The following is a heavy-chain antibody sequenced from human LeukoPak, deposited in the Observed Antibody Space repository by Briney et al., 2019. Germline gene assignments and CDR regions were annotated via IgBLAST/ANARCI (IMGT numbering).Heavy chain of an antibody. D-gene: IGHD6-13*01. V-gene: IGHV1-8*01. J-gene: IGHJ3*02. CDR3: ARGGEQQLDDAFDI. Sequence: ASVKVSCKASGYTFTSYDINWVRQATGQGLEWMGWMNPNSGNTGYAQKFQGRVTMTRNTSISTAYMELSSLRFEDTAVYYCARGGEQQLDDAFDIWGQGTMVTVSS. CDR1: GYTFTSYD. CDR2: MNPNSGNT.